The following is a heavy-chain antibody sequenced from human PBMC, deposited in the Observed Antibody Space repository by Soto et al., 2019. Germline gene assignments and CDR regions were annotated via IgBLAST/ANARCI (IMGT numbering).Heavy chain of an antibody. Sequence: GESLKIYCKGSGYSFTSYWIGWVRQMSGQGLEWMGIIEPGASDTRYSPSFQGQVTISADKSISTAYLQWSSLKASDTAMYYCTRAVPAAISPSDAFDIWGQGTMVTVSS. CDR2: IEPGASDT. CDR1: GYSFTSYW. CDR3: TRAVPAAISPSDAFDI. J-gene: IGHJ3*02. V-gene: IGHV5-51*01. D-gene: IGHD2-2*01.